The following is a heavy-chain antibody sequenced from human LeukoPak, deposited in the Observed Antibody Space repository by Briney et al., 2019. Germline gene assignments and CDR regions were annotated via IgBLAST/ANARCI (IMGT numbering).Heavy chain of an antibody. CDR2: IYTSGST. CDR3: AREGGSYFGNWFDP. Sequence: SETLSLTCTVSGGSISTYYWSWIRQPAGKGLEWIGRIYTSGSTNYNPSLKSRVTMSVDTSKNQFSLKLSSVTAADTAVYYCAREGGSYFGNWFDPWGQGTLVTVSS. J-gene: IGHJ5*02. D-gene: IGHD1-26*01. CDR1: GGSISTYY. V-gene: IGHV4-4*07.